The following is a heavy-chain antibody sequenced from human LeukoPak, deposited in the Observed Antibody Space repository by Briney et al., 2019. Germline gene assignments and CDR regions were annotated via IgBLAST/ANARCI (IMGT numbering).Heavy chain of an antibody. Sequence: PGRSLRLSCAASGFTFSSYVMHWVRQAPGKGLEWVAIISYDGSNEYYADSVKGRFTISRDNSKNTLYLQMNSLRAEDTAVYYCARGRDDAFDIWGQGTMVTVSS. CDR2: ISYDGSNE. CDR3: ARGRDDAFDI. V-gene: IGHV3-30*14. J-gene: IGHJ3*02. CDR1: GFTFSSYV.